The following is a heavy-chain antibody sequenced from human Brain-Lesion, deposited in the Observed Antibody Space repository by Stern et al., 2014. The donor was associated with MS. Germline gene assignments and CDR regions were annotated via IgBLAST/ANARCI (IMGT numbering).Heavy chain of an antibody. CDR2: LNPNTGGT. CDR3: ARDQRGITIFGVVTDYYYLGMDV. Sequence: VQLVESGAGVTKPGASVKVSCKTSGYIFTGYYIHWVRQAPGQGLEWMAWLNPNTGGTQYAQKFQGRVTMSRDTSISTAYVELSSLTSDDTAVYYCARDQRGITIFGVVTDYYYLGMDVWGQGTTVTVSS. J-gene: IGHJ6*02. D-gene: IGHD3-3*01. CDR1: GYIFTGYY. V-gene: IGHV1-2*02.